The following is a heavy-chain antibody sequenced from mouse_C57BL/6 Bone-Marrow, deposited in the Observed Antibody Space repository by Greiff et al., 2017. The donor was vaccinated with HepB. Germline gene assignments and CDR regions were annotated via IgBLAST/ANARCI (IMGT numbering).Heavy chain of an antibody. D-gene: IGHD1-1*01. Sequence: VQLQQSGAELVRPGASVKLSCKASGYTFTDYEIHCVKQTPVHGLEWIGAIDPETCGTAYNQKFKGKATLTADKSSSTAYMELRSLTSEDSAVYYCTSSLLLRSMDYWGQGTSVTVSS. CDR3: TSSLLLRSMDY. CDR1: GYTFTDYE. V-gene: IGHV1-23*01. CDR2: IDPETCGT. J-gene: IGHJ4*01.